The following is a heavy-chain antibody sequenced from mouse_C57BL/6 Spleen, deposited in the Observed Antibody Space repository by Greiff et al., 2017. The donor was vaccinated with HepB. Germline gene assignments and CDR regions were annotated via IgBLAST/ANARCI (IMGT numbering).Heavy chain of an antibody. CDR2: ISSGGSYT. Sequence: EVKLMESGGDLVKPGGSLKLSCAASGFTFSSYGMSWVRQTPDKRLEWVATISSGGSYTYYPDSVKGRFTIYRDNAKNTLYLQMSSLKSEDTAMYYCARFDYWGQGTTLTVSS. J-gene: IGHJ2*01. V-gene: IGHV5-6*01. CDR1: GFTFSSYG. CDR3: ARFDY.